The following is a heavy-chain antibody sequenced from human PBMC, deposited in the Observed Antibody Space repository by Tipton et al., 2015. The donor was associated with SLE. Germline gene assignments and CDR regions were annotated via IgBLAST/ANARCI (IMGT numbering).Heavy chain of an antibody. J-gene: IGHJ4*02. Sequence: QLVQSGAEVKKPGASVKVSCKTSGYTFTGYYIHWVRQAPGQGLEWMGCINPNRGVTNYAQKFQGRVTMTTDTSISTAFMELSGLRSDDTAVYYCAFSTSGGTAGGFDYWGQGALVTVSS. CDR1: GYTFTGYY. CDR3: AFSTSGGTAGGFDY. D-gene: IGHD3-10*01. V-gene: IGHV1-2*02. CDR2: INPNRGVT.